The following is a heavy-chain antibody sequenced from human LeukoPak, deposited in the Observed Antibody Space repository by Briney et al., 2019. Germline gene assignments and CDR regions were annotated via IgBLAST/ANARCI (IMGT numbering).Heavy chain of an antibody. CDR3: ARGTMVRGVQKENYYYYMDV. CDR1: GVSLSGYY. J-gene: IGHJ6*03. V-gene: IGHV4-34*01. D-gene: IGHD3-10*01. Sequence: PSETLSLTCAVSGVSLSGYYWGWIRQTPGKGLEWIGEINHSGRTNYNPSLKSRVTISADTSKNQFSLELRSVTAADTAVYYCARGTMVRGVQKENYYYYMDVWGKGTTVTISS. CDR2: INHSGRT.